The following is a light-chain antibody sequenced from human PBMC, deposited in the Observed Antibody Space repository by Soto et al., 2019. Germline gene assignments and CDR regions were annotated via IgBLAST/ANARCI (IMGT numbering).Light chain of an antibody. Sequence: QSVLTQPASVSGSPGQSITISCTGTSSDVGGYNYVSWYQQHPGKAPKLMIYEVSNRPSGVSNRSSGSKSGNTASLTISGIQAEDEADYYCSSYTSSTCYVFGIGTKVTVL. J-gene: IGLJ1*01. CDR3: SSYTSSTCYV. CDR1: SSDVGGYNY. CDR2: EVS. V-gene: IGLV2-14*01.